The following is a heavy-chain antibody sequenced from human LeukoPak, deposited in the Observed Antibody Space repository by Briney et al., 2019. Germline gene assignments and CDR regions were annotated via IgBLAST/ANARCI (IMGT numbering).Heavy chain of an antibody. D-gene: IGHD5-12*01. Sequence: PSETLSLTRDVYGGSFSGYYWSWIRQPPGKGLEWIEEINHTGSTHYKLSLMSRVTISVDTSKNQFSLKLSSVTAADTGVYYCARGALSIVATHFDYWGQGTLVTVSS. V-gene: IGHV4-34*01. J-gene: IGHJ4*02. CDR1: GGSFSGYY. CDR2: INHTGST. CDR3: ARGALSIVATHFDY.